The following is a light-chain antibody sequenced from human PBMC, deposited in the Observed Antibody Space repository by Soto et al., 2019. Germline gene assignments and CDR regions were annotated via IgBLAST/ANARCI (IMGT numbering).Light chain of an antibody. V-gene: IGLV2-8*01. J-gene: IGLJ3*02. CDR2: EVS. CDR1: DSNIGSNS. CDR3: TSYAGSNNLV. Sequence: QSVLTQPPSASGTPGQRVTISCSGSDSNIGSNSVNWYQQHPGKAPKLIIYEVSKRPSGVPDRFSGSKSGNTASLTVSGLQAEDEADYYCTSYAGSNNLVFAGGTKLTVL.